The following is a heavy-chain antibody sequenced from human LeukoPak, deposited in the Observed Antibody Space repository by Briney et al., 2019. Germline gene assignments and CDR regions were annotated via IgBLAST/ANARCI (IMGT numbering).Heavy chain of an antibody. J-gene: IGHJ5*02. V-gene: IGHV4-61*02. CDR2: IYISGST. Sequence: SETLSLTCTVSGGSVSSGSYYWSWIRQPAGKGLEWIGRIYISGSTNYNPSLKSRVTISADTSKNQFSLKLSSVTAADTALYYCASHYYYGAGSYYNRWFDPWGQGTLVTVSS. CDR1: GGSVSSGSYY. CDR3: ASHYYYGAGSYYNRWFDP. D-gene: IGHD3-10*01.